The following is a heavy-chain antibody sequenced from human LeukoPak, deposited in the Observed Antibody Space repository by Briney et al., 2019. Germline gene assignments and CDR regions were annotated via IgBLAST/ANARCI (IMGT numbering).Heavy chain of an antibody. J-gene: IGHJ4*02. D-gene: IGHD1-1*01. CDR3: ANWNDY. Sequence: GGSLRLSCAASGFTFSSYSMNWVRQAPGKGLEWVSTITAGGDYTYYADSVKGRFTVSRDDSKNTLYLQMNSLRAEDTAIYYCANWNDYWGQGTLVTVSS. CDR2: ITAGGDYT. V-gene: IGHV3-23*01. CDR1: GFTFSSYS.